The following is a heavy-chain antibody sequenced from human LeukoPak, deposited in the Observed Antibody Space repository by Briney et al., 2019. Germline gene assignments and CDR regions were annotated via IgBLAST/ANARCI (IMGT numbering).Heavy chain of an antibody. Sequence: SETLSLTCTVSGGSISSYYWSWLRQPPGKGLEWIGYIYYSGSTNYNPSLKSRVTISVATSKNPCSLKLSSVTAADTAVYYCASVGYYGSGSYSGYYYYMDVWGKGTTVTVSS. D-gene: IGHD3-10*01. CDR3: ASVGYYGSGSYSGYYYYMDV. J-gene: IGHJ6*03. CDR1: GGSISSYY. CDR2: IYYSGST. V-gene: IGHV4-59*01.